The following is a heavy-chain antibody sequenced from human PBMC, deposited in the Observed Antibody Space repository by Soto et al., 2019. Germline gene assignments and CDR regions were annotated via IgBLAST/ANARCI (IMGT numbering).Heavy chain of an antibody. CDR2: INHRGNT. D-gene: IGHD2-8*01. J-gene: IGHJ6*02. CDR1: GGSFSGYY. CDR3: ARQEVPQWFTKGYYGMDV. V-gene: IGHV4-34*01. Sequence: QVQLQQWGAGLSKPSETLSLTCAVYGGSFSGYYWTWIRQPPGKGLEWIGEINHRGNTNYNPCLKSRVTISVDTSKNQFSLTLTSVTAADTAVYYCARQEVPQWFTKGYYGMDVWDQGTTVTVSS.